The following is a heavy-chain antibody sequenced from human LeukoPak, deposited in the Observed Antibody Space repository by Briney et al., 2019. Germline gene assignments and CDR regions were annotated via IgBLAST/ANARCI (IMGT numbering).Heavy chain of an antibody. CDR2: INHSGST. J-gene: IGHJ4*02. CDR1: GGSISSYY. Sequence: SETLSLTCTVSGGSISSYYWSWIRQPPGKGLEWIGEINHSGSTNYNPSLKSRVTISVDTSKNQFSLKLSSVTAADTAVYYCARHEVGATFAYWGQGTLVTVSS. V-gene: IGHV4-34*01. CDR3: ARHEVGATFAY. D-gene: IGHD1-26*01.